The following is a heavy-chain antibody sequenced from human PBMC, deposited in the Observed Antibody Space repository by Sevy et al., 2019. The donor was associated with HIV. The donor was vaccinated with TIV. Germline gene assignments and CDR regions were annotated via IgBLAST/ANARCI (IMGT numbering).Heavy chain of an antibody. D-gene: IGHD4-17*01. V-gene: IGHV3-33*01. Sequence: RGSLRLSCAASGFTFSSYGMHWVRQGPGKGLEWVAVIWFDGSNTYYADSVKGRFTISRDIAKNTLHLQMNSLRAEDTAVYYCARDLEFYDSGDYGPALMPDYWGQGTLVTVSS. CDR3: ARDLEFYDSGDYGPALMPDY. CDR1: GFTFSSYG. J-gene: IGHJ4*02. CDR2: IWFDGSNT.